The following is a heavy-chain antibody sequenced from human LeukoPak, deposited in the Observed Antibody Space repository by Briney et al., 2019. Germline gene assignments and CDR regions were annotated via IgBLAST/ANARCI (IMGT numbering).Heavy chain of an antibody. CDR3: AKAGHGSYYYDSSGYCVEYYFDY. CDR1: GFTFSSYA. D-gene: IGHD3-22*01. CDR2: ISGSGGST. V-gene: IGHV3-23*01. J-gene: IGHJ4*02. Sequence: TGGSLRLSCAASGFTFSSYAMSWVRQAPGKGLEWVSAISGSGGSTYYADSVKGRFTISRDNSKNTLYLQMNSLRAEDTAVYYCAKAGHGSYYYDSSGYCVEYYFDYWGQGTLVTVSS.